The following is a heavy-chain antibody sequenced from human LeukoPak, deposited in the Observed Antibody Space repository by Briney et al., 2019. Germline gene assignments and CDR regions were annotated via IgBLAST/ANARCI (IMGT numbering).Heavy chain of an antibody. J-gene: IGHJ4*02. CDR1: GYTLSKLS. D-gene: IGHD5-18*01. CDR2: FDPGAGET. V-gene: IGHV1-24*01. CDR3: ATGIQLSPAASFNFDY. Sequence: GASVKVSCKVSGYTLSKLSMHWVRQAPGKGLEWMGGFDPGAGETIYAQRFQGRLTVTEDIFTDTANMELSSLRSEDTAVYYCATGIQLSPAASFNFDYWGQGTLVTVSP.